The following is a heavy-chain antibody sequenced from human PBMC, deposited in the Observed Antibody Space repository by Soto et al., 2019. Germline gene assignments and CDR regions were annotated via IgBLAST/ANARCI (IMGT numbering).Heavy chain of an antibody. CDR3: ARGTRAQYCSGGSCYLPFDY. Sequence: QVQLQQWGAGLLKPSETLSLTCAVYGGSFSGYYWSWIRQPPGKGLEWIGEINHSGSTNYNPSLKSRVTISVDTSKNQFSLKLISVTAADTAVYYCARGTRAQYCSGGSCYLPFDYWGQGTLVTVSS. V-gene: IGHV4-34*01. CDR1: GGSFSGYY. D-gene: IGHD2-15*01. CDR2: INHSGST. J-gene: IGHJ4*02.